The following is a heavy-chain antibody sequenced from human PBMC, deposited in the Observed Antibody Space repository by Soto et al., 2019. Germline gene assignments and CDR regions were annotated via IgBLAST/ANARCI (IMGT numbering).Heavy chain of an antibody. Sequence: GGSLRLSCAAPGFTFSSYSKNWVRQAPGKGLVWFSSMSSSSSYIYYADSVKGRFTISRDNAKNSLYLQMNSLRAEDTAVYYCARPYYYDSSGYYSPHIFQHWGQGTLVTVSS. CDR1: GFTFSSYS. J-gene: IGHJ1*01. D-gene: IGHD3-22*01. CDR2: MSSSSSYI. CDR3: ARPYYYDSSGYYSPHIFQH. V-gene: IGHV3-21*01.